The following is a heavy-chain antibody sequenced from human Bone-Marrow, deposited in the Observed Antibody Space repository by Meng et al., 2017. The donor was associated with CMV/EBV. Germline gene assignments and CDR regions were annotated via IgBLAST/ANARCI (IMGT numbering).Heavy chain of an antibody. CDR2: ISGSGGST. V-gene: IGHV3-23*01. CDR1: GFTFSSYA. CDR3: ARGRYNWNY. J-gene: IGHJ4*02. D-gene: IGHD1-20*01. Sequence: GESLKISCAASGFTFSSYAMSWVRQAPGKGLEWISAISGSGGSTYYADSVKGRFTISRDNAKNSLYLQMNSLRADDTAVYYCARGRYNWNYWGQGTLVTVSS.